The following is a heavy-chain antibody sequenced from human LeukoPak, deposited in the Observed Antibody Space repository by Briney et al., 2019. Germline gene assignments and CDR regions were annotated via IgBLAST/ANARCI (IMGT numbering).Heavy chain of an antibody. D-gene: IGHD3-10*02. CDR3: AELGITMIGGV. CDR1: GFSFSSYP. CDR2: ISSSGSTI. J-gene: IGHJ6*04. Sequence: GGSLRLSCAASGFSFSSYPMHWVRQAPGKGLEWVSYISSSGSTIYYADSVKGRFTISRDNAKNSLYLQMNSLRAEDTAVYYCAELGITMIGGVWGKGTTVTISS. V-gene: IGHV3-48*03.